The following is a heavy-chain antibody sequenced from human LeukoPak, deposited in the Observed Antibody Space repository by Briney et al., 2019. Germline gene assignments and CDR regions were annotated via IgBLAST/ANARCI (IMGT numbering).Heavy chain of an antibody. CDR3: ASRPWSGPFDY. CDR2: IYYSGTT. D-gene: IGHD3-3*01. Sequence: SETLSLTCTVSGGSISSYYWSWIRQPPRKGLEWIGYIYYSGTTNYNPSLKSRVTISVDTSKKQFSLKLNSVTAADTAVYYCASRPWSGPFDYWGQGTLVTVSS. V-gene: IGHV4-59*01. J-gene: IGHJ4*02. CDR1: GGSISSYY.